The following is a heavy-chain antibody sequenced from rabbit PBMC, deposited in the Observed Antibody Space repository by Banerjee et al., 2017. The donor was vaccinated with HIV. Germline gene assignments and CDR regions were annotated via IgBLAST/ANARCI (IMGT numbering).Heavy chain of an antibody. CDR2: IVGSASDFT. CDR1: GFSFSSSDY. Sequence: QSLEESGGDLVKPGASLTLTCTASGFSFSSSDYMCWVRQAPGKGLEWISCIVGSASDFTYSATWAKGRFTCSKTSSTTVTLQMTSLTDADTATYFCARDLTNVIGWNFGWWGQGTLVTVS. J-gene: IGHJ3*01. V-gene: IGHV1S40*01. CDR3: ARDLTNVIGWNFGW. D-gene: IGHD4-1*01.